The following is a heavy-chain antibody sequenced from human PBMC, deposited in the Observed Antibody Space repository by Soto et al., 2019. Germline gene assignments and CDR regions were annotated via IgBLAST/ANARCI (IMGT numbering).Heavy chain of an antibody. CDR1: GGSISSSSYY. Sequence: QLQLQESGPGLVKPSETLSLTCTVSGGSISSSSYYWGWIRQPPGKGLEWIGSIYYSGSTYYNPSLKSRVTISVDTSKNQFSLKLSSVTAADTAVYYCARTYYYDSSGYPPGYWGQGTLVTVSS. CDR3: ARTYYYDSSGYPPGY. J-gene: IGHJ4*02. V-gene: IGHV4-39*01. CDR2: IYYSGST. D-gene: IGHD3-22*01.